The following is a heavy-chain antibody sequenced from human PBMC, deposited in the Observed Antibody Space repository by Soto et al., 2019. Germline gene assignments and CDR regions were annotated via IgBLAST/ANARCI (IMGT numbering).Heavy chain of an antibody. D-gene: IGHD2-2*01. CDR3: ARVVVVVPAAPTISYYYGMDV. CDR1: GGTFSIYA. CDR2: IIPIFGTA. Sequence: VSCRSSGGTFSIYAISWVRQAPVQGLEWMGGIIPIFGTANYAQKFQGRVTITADESTSTAYMELSSLRSEDTAVYYCARVVVVVPAAPTISYYYGMDVWGQGTTVTVSS. J-gene: IGHJ6*02. V-gene: IGHV1-69*01.